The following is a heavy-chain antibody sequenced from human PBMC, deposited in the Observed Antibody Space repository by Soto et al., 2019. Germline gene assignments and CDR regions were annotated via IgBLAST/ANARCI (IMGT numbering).Heavy chain of an antibody. D-gene: IGHD2-21*01. Sequence: GGYLRLSCAASGFPFSNAWMSWVRHGPGKGLEWGGRIKIKNAGGPTDYAAPVKGRFTISRDDSKNTLYLQMDSLKTEDTAAEDRTTDPLQNASDVWGQGTLVTVSS. CDR1: GFPFSNAW. V-gene: IGHV3-15*01. CDR2: IKIKNAGGPT. CDR3: TTDPLQNASDV. J-gene: IGHJ1*01.